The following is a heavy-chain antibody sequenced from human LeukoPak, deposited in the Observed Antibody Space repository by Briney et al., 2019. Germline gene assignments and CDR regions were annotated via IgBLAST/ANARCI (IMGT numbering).Heavy chain of an antibody. CDR3: ARDPGKPPYGSRSYYMDV. J-gene: IGHJ6*03. CDR1: GFTFSSYW. CDR2: IKKDGSEK. D-gene: IGHD3-10*01. Sequence: GGSLRLSCAASGFTFSSYWMSWVRQAPGKGLEWVANIKKDGSEKFYVDSVKGRFTTSRDNAKNSLYLQMNSLRAEDTAVYFCARDPGKPPYGSRSYYMDVWGKGTTVTVSS. V-gene: IGHV3-7*01.